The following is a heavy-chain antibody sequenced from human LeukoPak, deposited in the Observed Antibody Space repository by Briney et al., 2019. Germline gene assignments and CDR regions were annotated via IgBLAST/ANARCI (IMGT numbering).Heavy chain of an antibody. CDR2: INDSETT. CDR3: AREACSGGDCTNFDY. V-gene: IGHV4-34*01. D-gene: IGHD2-21*01. CDR1: GESFSGYY. J-gene: IGHJ4*02. Sequence: SETLSLTCAVYGESFSGYYWSWIRQTPGQGLEWIGEINDSETTNYNPSLKSRATISVDTSKNQFSLKLSSVTAADTAFYYYAREACSGGDCTNFDYWGQGTLVTVSS.